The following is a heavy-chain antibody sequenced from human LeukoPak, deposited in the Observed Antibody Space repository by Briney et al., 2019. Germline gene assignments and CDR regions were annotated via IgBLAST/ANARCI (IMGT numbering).Heavy chain of an antibody. V-gene: IGHV3-48*01. D-gene: IGHD3-10*01. Sequence: GGSLRLSCAGSGFTFSTYSMNWVRQAPGKGLEWVSYISSSSRTIYYADSMKGRFTISRDNAKNSLYLQMNSLRAEDTAVYYCARHYGSDVRRHWFDPWGQGTLVTVSS. CDR3: ARHYGSDVRRHWFDP. CDR2: ISSSSRTI. CDR1: GFTFSTYS. J-gene: IGHJ5*02.